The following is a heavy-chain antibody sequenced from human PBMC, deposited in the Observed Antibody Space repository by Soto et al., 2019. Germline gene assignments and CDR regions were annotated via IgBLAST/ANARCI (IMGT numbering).Heavy chain of an antibody. J-gene: IGHJ3*01. Sequence: GGSLRLSCTAAGFTFGDYAMSWGRQAPGEGLEWVGFIRSKASGGTSEYAASVKGRLTFSRDDSKRIAYLQMNSLKTEDTAVYYRTRDQPITPWGQGTMVTVSS. D-gene: IGHD3-10*01. V-gene: IGHV3-49*04. CDR1: GFTFGDYA. CDR3: TRDQPITP. CDR2: IRSKASGGTS.